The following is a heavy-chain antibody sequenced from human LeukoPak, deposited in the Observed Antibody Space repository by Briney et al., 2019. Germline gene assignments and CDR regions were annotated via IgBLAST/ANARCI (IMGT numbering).Heavy chain of an antibody. CDR1: GGSISSYY. J-gene: IGHJ6*02. D-gene: IGHD5-18*01. Sequence: PSETLSLTCTVSGGSISSYYWSWIRQPPGKGLEWIGYIYYSGSTYYNPSLKSRVTISVDTSKNQFSLKLSSVTAADTAVYYCARDQVGYSYANYYYGMDVWGQGTTVTVSS. V-gene: IGHV4-59*12. CDR3: ARDQVGYSYANYYYGMDV. CDR2: IYYSGST.